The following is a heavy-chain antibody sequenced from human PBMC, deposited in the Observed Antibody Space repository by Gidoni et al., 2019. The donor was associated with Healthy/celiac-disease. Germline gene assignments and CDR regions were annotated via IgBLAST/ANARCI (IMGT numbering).Heavy chain of an antibody. Sequence: EVQLVESGGGLVQPGGSLRLSCAASGFTFSSYAMSWVRQAPGKGLEWVSAISGSGGSTYYADSVKGRFTISRDNSKNTLYLQMNSLRAEDTAVYYCAKDHLSTVTPYLYFDYWGQGTLVTVSS. V-gene: IGHV3-23*04. CDR1: GFTFSSYA. CDR2: ISGSGGST. J-gene: IGHJ4*02. CDR3: AKDHLSTVTPYLYFDY. D-gene: IGHD4-17*01.